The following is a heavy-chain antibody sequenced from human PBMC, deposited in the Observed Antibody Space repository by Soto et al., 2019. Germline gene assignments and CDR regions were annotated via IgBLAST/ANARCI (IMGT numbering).Heavy chain of an antibody. D-gene: IGHD2-15*01. Sequence: PGESLKISCKGSGYSFTSYWIGWVRQMPGKGLEWMGIIYPGDSDTRYSPSFQGQVTISADKSISTAYLQWSSLKASDTAMYYCARHVVVGNPPSRSFDPWGQGTLVTVSS. CDR1: GYSFTSYW. CDR3: ARHVVVGNPPSRSFDP. CDR2: IYPGDSDT. V-gene: IGHV5-51*01. J-gene: IGHJ5*02.